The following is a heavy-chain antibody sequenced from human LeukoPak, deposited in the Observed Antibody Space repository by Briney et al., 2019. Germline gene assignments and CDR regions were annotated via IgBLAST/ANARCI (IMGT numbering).Heavy chain of an antibody. J-gene: IGHJ3*02. D-gene: IGHD3-10*01. CDR2: IKMDGSEK. V-gene: IGHV3-7*05. Sequence: GGSLRLSCAVSGFTLSRDWMSWVRQAPGKGLECVANIKMDGSEKHYADSVKGRFTISRDNAKSSLYVEMNTLRAKDTAVYYCARGVNYSLDFFDMASQGTMVTVSS. CDR3: ARGVNYSLDFFDM. CDR1: GFTLSRDW.